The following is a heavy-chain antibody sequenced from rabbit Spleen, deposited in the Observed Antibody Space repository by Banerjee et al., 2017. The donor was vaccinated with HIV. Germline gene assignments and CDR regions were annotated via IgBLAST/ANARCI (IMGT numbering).Heavy chain of an antibody. CDR1: GFDFSSYG. CDR2: IDTGFGNT. CDR3: VKEAGYVDYGAGNL. J-gene: IGHJ4*01. Sequence: QEQLVESGGGLVQPGGSLKLTCKASGFDFSSYGMSWVRQAPGKGLEWIGYIDTGFGNTVCATRVNGRFPISRHHAQNRLYLQLNSLTAAETASYFCVKEAGYVDYGAGNLWGPGTLVTVS. V-gene: IGHV1S47*01. D-gene: IGHD2-1*01.